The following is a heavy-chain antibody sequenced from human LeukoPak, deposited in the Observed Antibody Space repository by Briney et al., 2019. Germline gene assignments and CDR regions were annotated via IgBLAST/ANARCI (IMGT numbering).Heavy chain of an antibody. CDR3: ARRRYYDSSGYLE. CDR1: GDSFSRSDSY. J-gene: IGHJ1*01. D-gene: IGHD3-22*01. CDR2: IYYSGRT. Sequence: PSETLSLTCTIFGDSFSRSDSYWDWIRQPPGKGLEWIRTIYYSGRTYYSPSLKSRVALSVDMSNNQFSLTLSSVTAADTASYFCARRRYYDSSGYLEWGQGTLVTVSS. V-gene: IGHV4-39*01.